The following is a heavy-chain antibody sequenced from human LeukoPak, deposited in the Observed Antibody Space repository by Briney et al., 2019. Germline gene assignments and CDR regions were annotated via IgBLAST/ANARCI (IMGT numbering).Heavy chain of an antibody. D-gene: IGHD6-13*01. CDR2: ISSSSSYI. CDR1: GFTFSSYS. J-gene: IGHJ3*02. CDR3: AKGQQLPHDGAFDI. V-gene: IGHV3-21*01. Sequence: GGSLRLSCAASGFTFSSYSMNWVRQAPGKGLEWVSSISSSSSYIYYADSVKGRFTISRDNSKNTLYLQMNSLRAEDTAVYYCAKGQQLPHDGAFDIWGQGTMVTVSS.